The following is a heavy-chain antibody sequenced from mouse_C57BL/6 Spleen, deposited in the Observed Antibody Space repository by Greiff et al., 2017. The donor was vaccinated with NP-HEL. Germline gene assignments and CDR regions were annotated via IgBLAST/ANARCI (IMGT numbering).Heavy chain of an antibody. CDR3: ARLRTHYFYY. V-gene: IGHV1-69*01. CDR1: GYTFTSYW. Sequence: QVQLQQPGAELVMPGASVKLSCKASGYTFTSYWMHWVKQRPGQGLEWIGEIDPSDSYTNYNQKFKGKSTLTVDKSSSTAYMQLSSLTSEDSAVYYCARLRTHYFYYWGQGTTLTVSS. CDR2: IDPSDSYT. J-gene: IGHJ2*01.